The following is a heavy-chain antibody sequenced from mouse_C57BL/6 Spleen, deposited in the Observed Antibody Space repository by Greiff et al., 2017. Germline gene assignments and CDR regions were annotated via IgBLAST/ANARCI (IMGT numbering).Heavy chain of an antibody. CDR1: GYTFTDHT. D-gene: IGHD6-1*01. CDR2: IYPRDGST. J-gene: IGHJ2*01. CDR3: ARRQAWHLYFDY. V-gene: IGHV1-78*01. Sequence: QVQLQQSDAELVKPGASVKLSCKVSGYTFTDHTIHWMKQRPEQGLEWIGYIYPRDGSTKYNEKFKGKATLTADKSSSTAYMQRNSLPSEDSAVYFGARRQAWHLYFDYGGQGTTLTVSS.